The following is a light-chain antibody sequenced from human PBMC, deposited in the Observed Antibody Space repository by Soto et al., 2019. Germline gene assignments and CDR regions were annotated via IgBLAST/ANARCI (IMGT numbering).Light chain of an antibody. Sequence: EIVLTQSPGILYLSPGDRATLSCRASQTISSGFLAWYQQKVGQAPRLLIYDASNRATGVPDRFSGSGSGTDFTLTISRLEPEDFAVYYCQHYGNSPPNTFGQGTRLEIK. CDR1: QTISSGF. CDR2: DAS. CDR3: QHYGNSPPNT. V-gene: IGKV3-20*01. J-gene: IGKJ5*01.